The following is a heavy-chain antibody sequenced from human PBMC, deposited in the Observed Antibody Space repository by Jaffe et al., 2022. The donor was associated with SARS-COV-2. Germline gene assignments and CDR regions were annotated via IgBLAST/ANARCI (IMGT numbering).Heavy chain of an antibody. D-gene: IGHD1-26*01. J-gene: IGHJ4*02. Sequence: QVQLVQSGAEVKKPGASVKVSCKASGYTFTSHAIHWVRQAPGQGLEWMGWINAGNGNIKYSQMFQGRVTLTSDTSATTSHMELSSLTSEDTAVYYCARDGGWFRAAGATLYDYWGQGTLVTVSS. V-gene: IGHV1-3*01. CDR1: GYTFTSHA. CDR2: INAGNGNI. CDR3: ARDGGWFRAAGATLYDY.